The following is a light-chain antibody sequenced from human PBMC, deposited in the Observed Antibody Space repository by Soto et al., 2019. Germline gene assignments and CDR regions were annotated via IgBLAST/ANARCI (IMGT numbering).Light chain of an antibody. CDR1: QSISNS. J-gene: IGKJ2*01. CDR3: QPTFSPPYT. Sequence: DIQMTQSLSSLSASVGDTVTITCRASQSISNSLSWYQQKPGKAPKFLIYVASTLQRGVPSRFSGSGYGTDFTLPSSSLQPEAVATHYCQPTFSPPYTFGQGTKLEIK. V-gene: IGKV1-39*01. CDR2: VAS.